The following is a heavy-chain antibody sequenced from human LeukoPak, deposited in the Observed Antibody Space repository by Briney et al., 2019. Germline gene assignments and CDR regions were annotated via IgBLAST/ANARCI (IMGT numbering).Heavy chain of an antibody. D-gene: IGHD3-9*01. J-gene: IGHJ4*02. Sequence: SETLSLTCTVSGASISSGDYYWSWIRQPPGKGLEWIGYIYYSGSTNYNPSLKSRVTISVDTSKNQFSLKLSSVTAADTAVYYCARVQYYDISGVDYRGQGTLVTVSS. CDR3: ARVQYYDISGVDY. V-gene: IGHV4-30-4*08. CDR1: GASISSGDYY. CDR2: IYYSGST.